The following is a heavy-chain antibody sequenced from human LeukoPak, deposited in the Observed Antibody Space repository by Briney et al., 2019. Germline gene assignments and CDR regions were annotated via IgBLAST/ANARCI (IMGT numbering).Heavy chain of an antibody. CDR3: ARQAYVDTAFFDY. CDR1: GGSFRGYY. CDR2: INHSGST. J-gene: IGHJ4*02. D-gene: IGHD5-18*01. Sequence: SETLSLTCAGYGGSFRGYYWSWIRQPPGNGLDWMGEINHSGSTNYNPSPKSRVTISVEPLKIKFSLKLSSANAADTAVYYCARQAYVDTAFFDYWGQGTLVTVSS. V-gene: IGHV4-34*01.